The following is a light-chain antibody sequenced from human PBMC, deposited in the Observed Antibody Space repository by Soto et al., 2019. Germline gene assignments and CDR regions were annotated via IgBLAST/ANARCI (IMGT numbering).Light chain of an antibody. V-gene: IGKV3-11*01. CDR2: DAS. J-gene: IGKJ5*01. CDR1: QSVDSY. CDR3: QQRANLVT. Sequence: EIVLTQSPATLSLSPGERATLSCRASQSVDSYLAWYQQKPGQAPRLLIYDASNRATGIPARFSGSGSGTDFTLTISSLEPEDFAVYYCQQRANLVTFGQGTRLEI.